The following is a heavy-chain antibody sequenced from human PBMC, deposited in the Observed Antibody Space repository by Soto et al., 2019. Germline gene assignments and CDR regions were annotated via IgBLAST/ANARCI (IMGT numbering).Heavy chain of an antibody. D-gene: IGHD3-3*01. V-gene: IGHV3-21*01. CDR3: ARDGGSASSYDGWSGYSYYFDY. Sequence: GGSLRLSCAASVSTFSSYSVHWVRQSPGDGVERVSYLSSSSSYIYYADSVKGRFTISRDNDKNSLCLQMNSMRADDTAVYYWARDGGSASSYDGWSGYSYYFDYWGQGTLVTVSS. CDR1: VSTFSSYS. J-gene: IGHJ4*02. CDR2: LSSSSSYI.